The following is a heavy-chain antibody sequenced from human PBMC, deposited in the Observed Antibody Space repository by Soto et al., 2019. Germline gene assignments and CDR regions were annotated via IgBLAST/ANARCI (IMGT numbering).Heavy chain of an antibody. J-gene: IGHJ5*02. V-gene: IGHV1-8*01. CDR1: DYTSTGYD. Sequence: QVQLVQSGAEVKKPGPPGKSSGRAFDYTSTGYDINWVQRPPGKGLRWMGGMNLNRGNTGYAQNFQGRVTMTRNTSISTAYMELSSLRSEDTAVYYCARVKSYDILTGYSTWFDPWGQGTLVTVSS. CDR2: MNLNRGNT. CDR3: ARVKSYDILTGYSTWFDP. D-gene: IGHD3-9*01.